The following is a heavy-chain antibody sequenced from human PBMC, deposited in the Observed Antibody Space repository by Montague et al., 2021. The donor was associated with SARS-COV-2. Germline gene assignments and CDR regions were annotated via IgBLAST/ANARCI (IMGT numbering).Heavy chain of an antibody. Sequence: SETLSLTCTVSGGSISSYYWCWIWQRPGKGLERIGYIYYSGSTNYNPSLKSRVTISVETSKTLFSLKLSFVTAADTAVYYCARGFDYWGQGTLVTVSS. CDR1: GGSISSYY. CDR2: IYYSGST. CDR3: ARGFDY. V-gene: IGHV4-59*08. J-gene: IGHJ4*02.